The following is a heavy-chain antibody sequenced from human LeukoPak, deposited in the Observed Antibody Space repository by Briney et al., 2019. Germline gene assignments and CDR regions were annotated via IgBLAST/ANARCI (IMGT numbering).Heavy chain of an antibody. D-gene: IGHD1-26*01. CDR1: GGSISSYY. Sequence: SETLSLTCTVSGGSISSYYWTWIRQPPGKGLEWIGYIYYSGSTNYNPSLKSRVTISVDTSKNQFSLKLSSVTAADTAVYYCATLRATAFDIWGQGTMVTVSS. V-gene: IGHV4-59*08. CDR2: IYYSGST. J-gene: IGHJ3*02. CDR3: ATLRATAFDI.